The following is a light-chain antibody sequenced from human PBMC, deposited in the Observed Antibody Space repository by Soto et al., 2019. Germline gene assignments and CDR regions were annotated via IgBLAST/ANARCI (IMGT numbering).Light chain of an antibody. J-gene: IGLJ2*01. CDR2: EGS. V-gene: IGLV2-23*01. CDR3: CSFALGSTLI. Sequence: QSALTQPASVSGSPGQSITISCTGTSSDVGSYNLVSWYQQYPDKAPKLIIYEGSKRPSGVSNRFSGSKSGNTASLTISGLQAEDEADCYCCSFALGSTLIFGGGTKVTVL. CDR1: SSDVGSYNL.